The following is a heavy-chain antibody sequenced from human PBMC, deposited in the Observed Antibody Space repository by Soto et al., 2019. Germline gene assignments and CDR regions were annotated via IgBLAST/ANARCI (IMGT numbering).Heavy chain of an antibody. CDR2: IIPIFGTA. J-gene: IGHJ4*02. Sequence: ASVNVSCKASGGTFSSYAISWVRQAPGQGLEWMGGIIPIFGTANYAQKFQGRVTITADESTSTAYMELSSLRSEDTAVYYCALSGSYQYYFDYWGQGTLVTVSS. CDR1: GGTFSSYA. CDR3: ALSGSYQYYFDY. V-gene: IGHV1-69*13. D-gene: IGHD1-26*01.